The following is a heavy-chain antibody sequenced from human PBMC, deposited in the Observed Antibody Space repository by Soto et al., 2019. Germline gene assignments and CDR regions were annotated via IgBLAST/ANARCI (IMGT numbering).Heavy chain of an antibody. J-gene: IGHJ6*02. V-gene: IGHV4-59*01. D-gene: IGHD3-16*01. Sequence: PSETLSLTCTVSGGSITSYYWNWIRQPPGKGLEWIGNFYYGGSTDYHPSLKSRVTISVDTSKNQFSLKLSSVTAADTAVYYCARCSFGSYAMGVWGQGTAVTVSS. CDR3: ARCSFGSYAMGV. CDR2: FYYGGST. CDR1: GGSITSYY.